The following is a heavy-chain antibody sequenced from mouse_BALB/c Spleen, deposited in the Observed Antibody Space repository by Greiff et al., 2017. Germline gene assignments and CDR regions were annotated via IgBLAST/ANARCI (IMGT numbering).Heavy chain of an antibody. Sequence: VQLQQSGAELVRPGSSVKISCKASGYAFSSYWMNWVKQRPGQGLEWIGQIYPGDGDTNYNGKFKGKATLTADKSSSTAYMQLSSLTSEDSAVYFCARGGDGSWFAYWGQGTLVTVSA. CDR2: IYPGDGDT. CDR1: GYAFSSYW. V-gene: IGHV1-80*01. J-gene: IGHJ3*01. CDR3: ARGGDGSWFAY.